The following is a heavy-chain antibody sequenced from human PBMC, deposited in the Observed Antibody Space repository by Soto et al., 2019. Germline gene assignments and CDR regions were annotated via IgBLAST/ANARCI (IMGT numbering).Heavy chain of an antibody. V-gene: IGHV4-61*01. CDR1: GGSVSSGSYY. CDR2: IYYSGST. Sequence: QVQLQESGPGLVKPSETLSLTCTVSGGSVSSGSYYWSWIRQPPGTGLEWIGYIYYSGSTNYNPSLKSRVTIAVDTSKNQFSLKLSSVTAADTAVYYCARRIIHCGGDCSYFDYWGQGTLVTVSS. CDR3: ARRIIHCGGDCSYFDY. D-gene: IGHD2-21*02. J-gene: IGHJ4*02.